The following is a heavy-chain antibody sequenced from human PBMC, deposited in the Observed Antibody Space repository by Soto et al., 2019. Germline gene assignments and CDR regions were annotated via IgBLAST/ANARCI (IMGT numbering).Heavy chain of an antibody. CDR1: GGSFSGYY. CDR2: INHSGST. V-gene: IGHV4-34*01. D-gene: IGHD3-22*01. CDR3: ASLPNWRIVVA. J-gene: IGHJ5*02. Sequence: PSETLSLTCAVYGGSFSGYYWSWIRQPPGKGLEWIGEINHSGSTNYNPSLKSRVTISVDTSKNQFSLKLSSVTAADTAVYYCASLPNWRIVVAWGQGTLVTVSS.